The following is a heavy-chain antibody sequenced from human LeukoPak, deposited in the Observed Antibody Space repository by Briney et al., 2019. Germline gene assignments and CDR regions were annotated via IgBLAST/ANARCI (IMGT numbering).Heavy chain of an antibody. V-gene: IGHV3-23*01. D-gene: IGHD1-26*01. CDR2: ITGSAANT. J-gene: IGHJ4*02. CDR3: AKRYSGTSGLYNFDY. Sequence: GGSLRLSCAASGFTFSSYAMTWVRQPPGKGLEGVSSITGSAANTYYADSVKGRFTISRDNSKNTLYLQMNSLRAEDTAVYYCAKRYSGTSGLYNFDYWGQGTLVTVSS. CDR1: GFTFSSYA.